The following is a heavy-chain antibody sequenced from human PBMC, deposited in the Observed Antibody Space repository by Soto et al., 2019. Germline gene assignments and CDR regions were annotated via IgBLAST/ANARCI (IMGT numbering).Heavy chain of an antibody. Sequence: ITLKESGPTLVKPTQTLTLTCTFSGFSLSTSAVGVGWIRQPPGKALEWLALIYWDDDKRYSPSLKIRLTITKDTSKNQVVLTMTNMDAVDTATYYCGYVYYNSGRWDAWGQGTLVTVSS. CDR1: GFSLSTSAVG. V-gene: IGHV2-5*02. J-gene: IGHJ5*02. CDR3: GYVYYNSGRWDA. D-gene: IGHD3-10*01. CDR2: IYWDDDK.